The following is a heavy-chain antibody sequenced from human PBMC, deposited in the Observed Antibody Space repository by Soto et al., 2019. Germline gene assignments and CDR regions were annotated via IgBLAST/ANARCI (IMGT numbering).Heavy chain of an antibody. CDR3: ATQGIAAAGREYFQH. CDR1: GFTFSDYY. CDR2: ISSSSSYT. D-gene: IGHD6-13*01. V-gene: IGHV3-11*06. J-gene: IGHJ1*01. Sequence: GGSLRLSCAASGFTFSDYYMSWIRQAPGKGLEWVSYISSSSSYTNYADSVKGRFTISRDNAKNSLYLQMNSLRAEDTAVYYCATQGIAAAGREYFQHWGQGTLVTVSS.